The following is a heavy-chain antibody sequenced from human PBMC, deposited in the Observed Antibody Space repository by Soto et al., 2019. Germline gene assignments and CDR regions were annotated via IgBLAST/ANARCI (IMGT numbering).Heavy chain of an antibody. CDR2: ISAYNGNT. CDR3: ARGIPRIGVVVPAAPGFDY. J-gene: IGHJ4*02. D-gene: IGHD2-2*01. Sequence: GASVKVSCKASGYTFTSYGISWVRQAPGQGLEWMGWISAYNGNTNYAQKLQGRVTMTTDTSTSTAYMELRSLRSDDTAVYYCARGIPRIGVVVPAAPGFDYWGQGTLVTVSS. CDR1: GYTFTSYG. V-gene: IGHV1-18*01.